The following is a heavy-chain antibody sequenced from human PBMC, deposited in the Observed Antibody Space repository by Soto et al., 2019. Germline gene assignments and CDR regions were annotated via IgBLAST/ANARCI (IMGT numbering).Heavy chain of an antibody. CDR3: ARESLTMVRGVLKISYYYYGMDV. V-gene: IGHV1-2*04. D-gene: IGHD3-10*01. CDR1: GYTFTGYY. CDR2: INPNSGGT. Sequence: ASVKVSCKASGYTFTGYYMHWVRQAPGQGLEWMGWINPNSGGTNYAQKFQGWVTMTRDTSISTAYMELSRLRSDDTAVYYCARESLTMVRGVLKISYYYYGMDVWGQGTTVTVS. J-gene: IGHJ6*02.